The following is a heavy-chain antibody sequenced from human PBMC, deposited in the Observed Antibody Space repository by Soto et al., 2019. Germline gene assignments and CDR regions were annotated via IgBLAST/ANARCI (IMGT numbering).Heavy chain of an antibody. CDR1: GFTFNNYA. J-gene: IGHJ5*02. CDR3: VRVRGVGVVPPDPWHDP. CDR2: ISSDGTNK. V-gene: IGHV3-30*01. D-gene: IGHD2-15*01. Sequence: GGSLRLSCAASGFTFNNYAVHWVRQATGKGLEWLTFISSDGTNKYYADSVKGRFTIFRDNFKSTLYLQINSQRNEDTAVYFCVRVRGVGVVPPDPWHDPSGQGTLVTVS.